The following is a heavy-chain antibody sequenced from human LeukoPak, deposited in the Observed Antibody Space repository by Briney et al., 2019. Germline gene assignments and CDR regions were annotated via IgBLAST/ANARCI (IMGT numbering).Heavy chain of an antibody. D-gene: IGHD2-15*01. CDR3: ARHPDYKRIVVVVAAIGGMDV. Sequence: GGSLRLSCAASGSTFSSYWMSWVRQAPGKGLEWVANIKQDGSEKYYVDSVKGRFTISRDNAKNSLYLQMNSLRAEDTAVYYCARHPDYKRIVVVVAAIGGMDVWGQGTTVTVSS. J-gene: IGHJ6*02. CDR2: IKQDGSEK. CDR1: GSTFSSYW. V-gene: IGHV3-7*01.